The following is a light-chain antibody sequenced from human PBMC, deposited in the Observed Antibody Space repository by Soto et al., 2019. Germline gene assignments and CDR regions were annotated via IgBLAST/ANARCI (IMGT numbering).Light chain of an antibody. V-gene: IGKV3-11*01. CDR2: DAS. Sequence: EIVLTQSPVTLSLSPGERATLSCRASQSVSSYLAWYQQKPGQAPRLLIYDASNRATGIPARFSGSGSGTDFTLTISSLEPEDFAIYYCQQRSNWRVTFGQGTRLEIK. CDR1: QSVSSY. J-gene: IGKJ5*01. CDR3: QQRSNWRVT.